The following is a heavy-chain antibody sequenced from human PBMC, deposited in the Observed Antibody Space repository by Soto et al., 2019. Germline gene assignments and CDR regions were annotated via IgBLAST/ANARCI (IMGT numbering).Heavy chain of an antibody. CDR1: GGSISSSNW. CDR3: ARMTYYYYYGMDV. Sequence: SETLSLTCAVSGGSISSSNWWSWVRQPPGKGLEWIGEIYHSGSTNYNPSLKSRVTISVDKSKNQFSLKLSSVTAADTAVYYCARMTYYYYYGMDVWGQGTTVTVSS. J-gene: IGHJ6*02. CDR2: IYHSGST. V-gene: IGHV4-4*02.